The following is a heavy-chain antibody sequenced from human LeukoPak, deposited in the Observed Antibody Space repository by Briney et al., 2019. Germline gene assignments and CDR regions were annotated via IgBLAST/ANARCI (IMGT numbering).Heavy chain of an antibody. V-gene: IGHV3-48*04. Sequence: PGGSLRLSCAASGFTFSSYAMSWVRQAPGKGLEWVSYISSSGSTIYYADSVKGRFTISRDNAKNSLYLQMNSLRAEDTAVYYCASPESDFWSGAFDYWGQGTLVTVSS. J-gene: IGHJ4*02. CDR1: GFTFSSYA. CDR3: ASPESDFWSGAFDY. CDR2: ISSSGSTI. D-gene: IGHD3-3*01.